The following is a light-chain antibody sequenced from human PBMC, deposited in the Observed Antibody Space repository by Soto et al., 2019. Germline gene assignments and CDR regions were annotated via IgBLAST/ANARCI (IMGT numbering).Light chain of an antibody. V-gene: IGKV1-5*01. J-gene: IGKJ1*01. CDR3: QQYDSFSVT. Sequence: QMTKSLSSLCASVGDTVSITCRASQRISGWLAWHQQKPGKAPKLLIYDVSALKRGVPPRFSGSGSGTEFTLTICSLQPEDFATYYCQQYDSFSVTFGQGTKADIK. CDR1: QRISGW. CDR2: DVS.